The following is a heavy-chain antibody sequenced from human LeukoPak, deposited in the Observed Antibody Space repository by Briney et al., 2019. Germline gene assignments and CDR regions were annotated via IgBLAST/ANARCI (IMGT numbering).Heavy chain of an antibody. CDR1: GFTFDDYA. J-gene: IGHJ4*02. Sequence: GGSLRLSCAASGFTFDDYAMHWVRQAPGKGLEWVSGISWNSGSIGYADSVKGRFTISRDNAKNSLYLQMNSLRAEDTALYYCAKDKGSWYPPYFDYWGQGTLVTVSS. V-gene: IGHV3-9*01. CDR2: ISWNSGSI. CDR3: AKDKGSWYPPYFDY. D-gene: IGHD6-13*01.